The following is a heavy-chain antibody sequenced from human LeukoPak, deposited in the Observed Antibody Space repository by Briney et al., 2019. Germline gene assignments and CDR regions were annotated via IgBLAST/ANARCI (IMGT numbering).Heavy chain of an antibody. CDR3: ARDSRGYCSGGSCYGLNWFDP. CDR1: GFTFSSYG. CDR2: ISYDGSNT. J-gene: IGHJ5*02. D-gene: IGHD2-15*01. V-gene: IGHV3-30*03. Sequence: GGSLRLSCAASGFTFSSYGMHGVRQAPGKGVEGVAVISYDGSNTYYADSVKGRFTISRDNSKNTLYLQMNSLRAEDTAVYYCARDSRGYCSGGSCYGLNWFDPWGQGTLVTVSS.